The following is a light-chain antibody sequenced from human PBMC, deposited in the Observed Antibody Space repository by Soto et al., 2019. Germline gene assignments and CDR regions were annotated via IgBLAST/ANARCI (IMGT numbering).Light chain of an antibody. CDR2: DAS. CDR1: QSVSSY. J-gene: IGKJ3*01. CDR3: QQRSNWLRT. Sequence: EIVLTQSPATLSLSPGERATLSCRASQSVSSYLAWYQRKPGQAPRLLVYDASNRATGIPARFSGSGSGTDFTLTISSLEPEDFAVYYCQQRSNWLRTFGPGTKVDIK. V-gene: IGKV3-11*01.